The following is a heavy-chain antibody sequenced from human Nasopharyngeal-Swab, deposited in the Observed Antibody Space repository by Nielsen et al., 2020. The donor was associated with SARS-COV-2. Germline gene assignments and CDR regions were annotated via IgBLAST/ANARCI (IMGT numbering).Heavy chain of an antibody. CDR2: IGRSGITT. D-gene: IGHD5-12*01. Sequence: GGSLRLSCAASGFKFSSYVMTWVRQAPGKGLEWVGGIGRSGITTYYADSVKGRLTISRDNSKNTLFLQVNSLRVEDTAIYYCAKDGGDSGNDWYFDFWGRGILVTVSS. CDR3: AKDGGDSGNDWYFDF. J-gene: IGHJ2*01. CDR1: GFKFSSYV. V-gene: IGHV3-23*01.